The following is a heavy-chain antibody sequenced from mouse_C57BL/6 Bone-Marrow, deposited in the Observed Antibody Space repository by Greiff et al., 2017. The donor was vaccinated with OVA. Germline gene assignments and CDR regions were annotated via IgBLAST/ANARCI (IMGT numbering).Heavy chain of an antibody. CDR3: ARGPLRSMGYYAMDY. D-gene: IGHD1-1*01. V-gene: IGHV1-55*01. Sequence: QVQLKQPGAELVKPGASVKMSCKASGYTFTSYWITWVKQRPGQGLEWIGDIYPGSGSTNYNEKFKSKATLTVDTSSSTAYMQLSSLTSEDSAVYYGARGPLRSMGYYAMDYWGQGNSVTPSS. CDR1: GYTFTSYW. J-gene: IGHJ4*01. CDR2: IYPGSGST.